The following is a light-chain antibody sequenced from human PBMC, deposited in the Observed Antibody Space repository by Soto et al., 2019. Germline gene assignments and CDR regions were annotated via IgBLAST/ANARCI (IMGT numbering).Light chain of an antibody. Sequence: QSALTQPPSASRSPGQSVTISCTGTSSDVGNYNYVSWYQQYPGKAPKLMIYEVNKRPSGVPDRFSGSKSGNTASLTVSGLQAEDEADYYCTSYAAGKNVVFGGGTQLTVL. CDR2: EVN. J-gene: IGLJ7*01. CDR3: TSYAAGKNVV. CDR1: SSDVGNYNY. V-gene: IGLV2-8*02.